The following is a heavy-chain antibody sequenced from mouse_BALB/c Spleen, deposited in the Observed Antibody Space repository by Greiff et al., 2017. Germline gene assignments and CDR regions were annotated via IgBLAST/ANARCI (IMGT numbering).Heavy chain of an antibody. CDR1: GYAFTNYL. J-gene: IGHJ3*01. CDR3: TRWSRRDDEVAWFAY. CDR2: INPGSGGT. V-gene: IGHV1-54*01. D-gene: IGHD2-14*01. Sequence: VQLQQSGAELVRPGTSVKVSCKASGYAFTNYLIEWVKQRPGQGLEWIGVINPGSGGTNYNEKFKGKATLTADKSSSTAYMQLSSLTNEDSAVYYCTRWSRRDDEVAWFAYWGQGTLVTVSA.